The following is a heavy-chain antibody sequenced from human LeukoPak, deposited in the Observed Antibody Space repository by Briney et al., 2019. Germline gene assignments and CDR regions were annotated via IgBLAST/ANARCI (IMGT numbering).Heavy chain of an antibody. Sequence: GGSLRLSCAASGFTFSSYSMNWVRQAPGKGLEWVSSISSSSSYIYYADSVKGRFTISRDNAKNSLYLQMNSLRAEDTAVYYCASQGPSGQQLKAAEDYWGQGTLVTVSS. V-gene: IGHV3-21*01. CDR1: GFTFSSYS. CDR2: ISSSSSYI. CDR3: ASQGPSGQQLKAAEDY. D-gene: IGHD6-13*01. J-gene: IGHJ4*02.